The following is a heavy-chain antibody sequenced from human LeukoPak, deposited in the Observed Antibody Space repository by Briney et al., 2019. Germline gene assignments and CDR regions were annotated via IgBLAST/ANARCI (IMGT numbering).Heavy chain of an antibody. CDR3: ARDGVCSSTSCHLDY. J-gene: IGHJ4*02. CDR1: RFTFSRYG. D-gene: IGHD2-2*01. CDR2: IWYDGSNK. Sequence: GGSLRLSCAASRFTFSRYGMHWVRQAPGKGLEWVAAIWYDGSNKYYADSVKGRFTISRDNSKNTLYLQVNSLRAEDTAVYYCARDGVCSSTSCHLDYWGQGTLVTVSS. V-gene: IGHV3-33*01.